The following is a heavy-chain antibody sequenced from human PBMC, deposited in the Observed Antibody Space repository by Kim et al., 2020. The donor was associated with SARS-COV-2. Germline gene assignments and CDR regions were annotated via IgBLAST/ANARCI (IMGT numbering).Heavy chain of an antibody. CDR2: IDNDGTTT. CDR3: TRGTF. Sequence: GGSLRLSCAASGFSFSEWWMDWVRQAPGKGPEWVARIDNDGTTTLYADSVKGRFTISRDNSKNTLYLQMTGLRADDTGVYYCTRGTFGGQGTLVTDSS. V-gene: IGHV3-74*01. CDR1: GFSFSEWW. J-gene: IGHJ4*02.